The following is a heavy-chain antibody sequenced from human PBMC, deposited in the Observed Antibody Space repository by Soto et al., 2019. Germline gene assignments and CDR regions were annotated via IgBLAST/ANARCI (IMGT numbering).Heavy chain of an antibody. D-gene: IGHD3-10*01. CDR2: ISYDGSNK. CDR3: ARDVGVGELSPRIYYYYGMDV. V-gene: IGHV3-30-3*01. Sequence: QVQLVESGGGVVQPGRSLRLSCAASGFTFSSYAMHWVRQAPGKGLEWVAVISYDGSNKYYADSVKGRFTISRDNSKNTLYLKMNSLRAEDTAVYFCARDVGVGELSPRIYYYYGMDVWGRGTTVTVSS. J-gene: IGHJ6*02. CDR1: GFTFSSYA.